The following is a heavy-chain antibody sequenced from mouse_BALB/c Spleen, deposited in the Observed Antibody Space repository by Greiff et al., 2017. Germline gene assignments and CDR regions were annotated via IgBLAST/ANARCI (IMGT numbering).Heavy chain of an antibody. V-gene: IGHV2-6-7*01. J-gene: IGHJ4*01. CDR2: IWGDGST. CDR1: GFSLTGYG. CDR3: ARDLGSYAMDY. D-gene: IGHD2-2*01. Sequence: QVQLKQSGPGLVAPSQSLSITCTVSGFSLTGYGVNWVRQPPGKGLEWLGMIWGDGSTDYNSALKSRLSISKDNSKSQVFLKMNSLQTADTARYYCARDLGSYAMDYWGQGTSVTVSS.